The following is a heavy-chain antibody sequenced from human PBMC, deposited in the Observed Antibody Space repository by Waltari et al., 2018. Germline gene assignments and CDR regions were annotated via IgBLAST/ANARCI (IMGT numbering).Heavy chain of an antibody. J-gene: IGHJ4*02. V-gene: IGHV3-23*01. CDR1: GFTFSSYA. CDR2: ISGSGGST. D-gene: IGHD6-13*01. Sequence: EVQLLESGGGLVQPGGSLRLSCAASGFTFSSYAMSWVRQAPGKGLEWVAAISGSGGSTYYADSVKGRFTISRDNSKNTLYLQMNSLRAEDTAVYYCAKVVAAAGTFFDYWGQGTLVTVSS. CDR3: AKVVAAAGTFFDY.